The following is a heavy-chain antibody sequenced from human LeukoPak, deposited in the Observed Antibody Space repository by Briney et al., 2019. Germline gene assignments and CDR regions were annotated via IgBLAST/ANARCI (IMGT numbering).Heavy chain of an antibody. CDR2: IKQDGSEK. CDR3: AREDYGDYAGNWFDP. Sequence: GGSLRLSCVGSGFTFSTFWMSWVRQAPGRGLEWVANIKQDGSEKYYVDSVKGRFTIFRDNAKNSLYLQMNSLRAEDTAVYYCAREDYGDYAGNWFDPWGQGTLVTVSS. D-gene: IGHD4-17*01. V-gene: IGHV3-7*01. CDR1: GFTFSTFW. J-gene: IGHJ5*02.